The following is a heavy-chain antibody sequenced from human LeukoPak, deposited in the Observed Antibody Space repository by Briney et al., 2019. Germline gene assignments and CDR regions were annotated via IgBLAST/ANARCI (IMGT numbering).Heavy chain of an antibody. CDR2: ISSSSSYI. CDR1: GFTSSSYS. D-gene: IGHD2-2*01. J-gene: IGHJ5*02. CDR3: ARDSHIVVVPAAVQGWFDP. Sequence: SGGSLRLSCAASGFTSSSYSMNWVRQAPGKGLEWVSSISSSSSYIYYADSVKGRFTISRDNAKNSLYLQMNSLRAEDTAVYYRARDSHIVVVPAAVQGWFDPWGQGTLVTVSP. V-gene: IGHV3-21*01.